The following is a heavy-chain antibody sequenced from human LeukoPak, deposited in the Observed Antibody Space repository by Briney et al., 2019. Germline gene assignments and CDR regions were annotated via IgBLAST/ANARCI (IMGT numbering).Heavy chain of an antibody. CDR3: ARDKVAVAGTRYFDY. D-gene: IGHD6-19*01. Sequence: ASVKVSCKASGYTFTVFYMHWVRQAPGQGLEWMGWINPNSGGTNYAQKFQGRVTMTRDTSISTAYMELSRLRSDDTAVYYCARDKVAVAGTRYFDYWGQGTLVTVSS. V-gene: IGHV1-2*02. CDR2: INPNSGGT. CDR1: GYTFTVFY. J-gene: IGHJ4*02.